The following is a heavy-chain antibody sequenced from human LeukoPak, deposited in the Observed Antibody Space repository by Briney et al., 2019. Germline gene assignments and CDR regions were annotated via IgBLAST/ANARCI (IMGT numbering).Heavy chain of an antibody. CDR2: IKSETDGGTT. CDR3: ARAGYSYATSFPY. CDR1: GFTFSSAW. D-gene: IGHD5-18*01. J-gene: IGHJ4*02. V-gene: IGHV3-15*07. Sequence: GGSLRLSCAASGFTFSSAWMNWVRQAPGKGLEWVGRIKSETDGGTTDYAAPVKGTFTISRDDSENTLYLQMNSLRAEDTAVYYCARAGYSYATSFPYWGQGTLVTVSS.